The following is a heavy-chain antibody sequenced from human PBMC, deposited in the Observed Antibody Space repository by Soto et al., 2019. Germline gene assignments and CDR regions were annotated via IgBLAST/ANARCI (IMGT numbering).Heavy chain of an antibody. J-gene: IGHJ4*02. Sequence: QVQLQESGPGLVKPSGTLSLTCAVSGGSISSSNWWRWVRQPPGKGLEWIGEIYHSGSTNYNPSPKSRATISVDKSKNQFSPKLRSVTAADTAVYYCARVEVAGTRVDYWGQGTLVTVSS. CDR2: IYHSGST. CDR1: GGSISSSNW. D-gene: IGHD6-19*01. V-gene: IGHV4-4*02. CDR3: ARVEVAGTRVDY.